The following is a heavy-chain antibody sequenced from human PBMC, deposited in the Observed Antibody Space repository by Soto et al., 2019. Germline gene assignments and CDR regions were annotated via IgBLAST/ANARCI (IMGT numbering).Heavy chain of an antibody. J-gene: IGHJ5*02. D-gene: IGHD2-2*01. CDR2: INHYGST. CDR3: ATHCSSTSCYYTFDP. V-gene: IGHV4-34*01. Sequence: QVQLQQWGAGLLKPPETLSLTCAVYGGSFSSYYWSWIRQPPGKGLEWIGQINHYGSTDYNPSLKSRVTISVDTSKNHFSLRLSSVTAADTAMYYCATHCSSTSCYYTFDPWGQGTLVTVSS. CDR1: GGSFSSYY.